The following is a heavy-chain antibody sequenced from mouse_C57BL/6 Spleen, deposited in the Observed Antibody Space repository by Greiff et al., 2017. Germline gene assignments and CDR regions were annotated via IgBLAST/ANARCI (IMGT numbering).Heavy chain of an antibody. CDR1: GYTFTSYW. CDR2: IDPSDSYT. V-gene: IGHV1-59*01. J-gene: IGHJ2*01. Sequence: QVQLQQPGAELVRPGTSVKLSCKASGYTFTSYWMHWVKQRPGQGLEWIGVIDPSDSYTNYNQKFKGKATLTVDTSSSTAYMQLSSLTSEDSAVYYCARRALYYGIDYFDYWGQGTTLTVSS. D-gene: IGHD1-1*01. CDR3: ARRALYYGIDYFDY.